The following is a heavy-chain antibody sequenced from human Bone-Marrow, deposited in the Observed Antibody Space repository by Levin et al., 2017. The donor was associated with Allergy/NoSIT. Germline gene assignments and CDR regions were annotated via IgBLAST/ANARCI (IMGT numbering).Heavy chain of an antibody. CDR3: ARVNYDYYYAMDV. CDR1: GYTFTKYG. CDR2: ISTDKGNT. J-gene: IGHJ6*02. Sequence: ASVKVSCNTSGYTFTKYGITWVRQAPGQGLEWMGWISTDKGNTHFARKFQGRVSVTTDTSTSTAYMELRSLRSDDTAVYYCARVNYDYYYAMDVWGQGTTVTVSS. V-gene: IGHV1-18*01.